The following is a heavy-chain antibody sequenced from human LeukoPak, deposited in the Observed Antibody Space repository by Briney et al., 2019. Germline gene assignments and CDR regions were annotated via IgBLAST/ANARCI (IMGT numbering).Heavy chain of an antibody. J-gene: IGHJ3*02. CDR3: ARGSLDAFDI. Sequence: GGSLRLSCAASGFTFISYSMNWVRQAPGKGLEWVSSISSSSSYIYYADSVKGRFTISRDNAKNSLYLQMNSLRAEDTAVYYCARGSLDAFDIWGQGTMVTVSS. V-gene: IGHV3-21*01. CDR1: GFTFISYS. CDR2: ISSSSSYI.